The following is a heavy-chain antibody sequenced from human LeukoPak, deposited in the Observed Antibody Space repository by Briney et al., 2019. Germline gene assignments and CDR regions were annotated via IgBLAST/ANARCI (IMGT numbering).Heavy chain of an antibody. CDR2: IFYVGSN. Sequence: SETLSLTCTVSGDSIGSHYWSWIRQPPGKGLEGIGYIFYVGSNNYNPSLKSRVTISVDTSKNQFSLKLNSVTAADTAVYYCARDYYDSRGEAFDIWGQGTMVTVSS. CDR3: ARDYYDSRGEAFDI. CDR1: GDSIGSHY. V-gene: IGHV4-59*11. J-gene: IGHJ3*02. D-gene: IGHD3-22*01.